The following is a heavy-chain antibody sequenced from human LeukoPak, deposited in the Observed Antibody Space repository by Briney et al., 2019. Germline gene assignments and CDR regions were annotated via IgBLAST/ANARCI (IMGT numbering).Heavy chain of an antibody. CDR2: ISSYNHNT. Sequence: ASVKVSCKASGYTFTTYGISWVRQAPGQGLEWMGWISSYNHNTNYAQKLQGRVTMTTDTSTSTACMELRSLRSDDTAVYYCARGPGSSRYREPFDYWGQGTLVTVSS. D-gene: IGHD6-13*01. CDR3: ARGPGSSRYREPFDY. V-gene: IGHV1-18*01. CDR1: GYTFTTYG. J-gene: IGHJ4*02.